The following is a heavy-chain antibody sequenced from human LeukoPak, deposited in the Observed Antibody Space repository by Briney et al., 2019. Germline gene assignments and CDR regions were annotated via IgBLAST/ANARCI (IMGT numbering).Heavy chain of an antibody. J-gene: IGHJ4*02. Sequence: GGSLRLSCAASGFTFSRYWMSWVRQAPGKGLEWVANINQDGSEKYYVDSVKGRFTISRDNAKNSVYLQMNRLRAEDTAVYYCARVHLWFGELFDYWGQGTLVTVSS. CDR2: INQDGSEK. CDR1: GFTFSRYW. D-gene: IGHD3-10*01. V-gene: IGHV3-7*01. CDR3: ARVHLWFGELFDY.